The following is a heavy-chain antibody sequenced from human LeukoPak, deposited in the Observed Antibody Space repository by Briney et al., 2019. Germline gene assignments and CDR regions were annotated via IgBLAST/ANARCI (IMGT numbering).Heavy chain of an antibody. D-gene: IGHD3-3*01. CDR2: ISAYNGNR. V-gene: IGHV1-18*01. CDR1: GNTFITYD. Sequence: ASVKVSCKASGNTFITYDISWVRQAPGKGLEWMGWISAYNGNRNYAQKLQGRVTMTTESSTNTAYMELRSLRSDDTAVYYCARVLRYDFWSAYYFDYWGQGTLVTVSS. J-gene: IGHJ4*02. CDR3: ARVLRYDFWSAYYFDY.